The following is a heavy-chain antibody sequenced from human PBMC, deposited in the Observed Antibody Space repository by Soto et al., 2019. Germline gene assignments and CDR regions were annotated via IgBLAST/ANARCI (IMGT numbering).Heavy chain of an antibody. CDR1: SDSVSSSSYT. CDR3: ASYYYDSSGYSVFFDY. J-gene: IGHJ4*02. D-gene: IGHD3-22*01. V-gene: IGHV4-30-4*08. Sequence: PSETLSLTCTVSSDSVSSSSYTWGWIRQPPGKGLEWIGYIYSSGSTYYNPSLKSRVTISVDTSKNQFSLKLSSVTATDTAVYYCASYYYDSSGYSVFFDYWGQGTLVTVSS. CDR2: IYSSGST.